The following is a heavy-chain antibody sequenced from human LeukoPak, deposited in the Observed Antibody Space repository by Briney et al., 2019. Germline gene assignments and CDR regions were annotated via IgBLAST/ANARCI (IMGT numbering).Heavy chain of an antibody. V-gene: IGHV3-9*01. CDR2: ISWNSGSI. Sequence: GRSLRLSCAASGFTFDDYAMHWVRQAPGKGLEWVSGISWNSGSIGYADSVKGRFTISRDNAKNSLYLQMNSLRAEDTALYYCAKDRGTMIGIFDYWGQGTLVTVSS. CDR3: AKDRGTMIGIFDY. J-gene: IGHJ4*02. D-gene: IGHD3-22*01. CDR1: GFTFDDYA.